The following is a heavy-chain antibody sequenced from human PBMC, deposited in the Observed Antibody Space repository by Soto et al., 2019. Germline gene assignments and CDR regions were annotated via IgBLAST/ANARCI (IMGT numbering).Heavy chain of an antibody. CDR2: IYYSGST. CDR3: ARDRITIFGVVTYYYGMDV. CDR1: GGSISRGGYY. Sequence: PSETLSLTCTVSGGSISRGGYYWSWIRQHPGKGLEWIGYIYYSGSTYYNPSLKSRVTISVDTSKNQFSLKLSTVTAADTAVYYCARDRITIFGVVTYYYGMDVWGQGTTVTVSS. D-gene: IGHD3-3*01. J-gene: IGHJ6*02. V-gene: IGHV4-31*03.